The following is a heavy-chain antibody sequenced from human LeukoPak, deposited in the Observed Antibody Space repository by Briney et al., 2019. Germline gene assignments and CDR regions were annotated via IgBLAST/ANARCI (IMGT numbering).Heavy chain of an antibody. D-gene: IGHD2-15*01. CDR2: IYYSGIN. Sequence: SETLTLTCTVSGDSISSRSYYWGRIPQPPGKGLECFGSIYYSGINYYNPSLKSRLTISVHAYKNQFSQKLSSVTAAHTALYYCGRGFCSGGSCYNGYYYYYMDVWGKRTTVTVSS. CDR3: GRGFCSGGSCYNGYYYYYMDV. J-gene: IGHJ6*03. CDR1: GDSISSRSYY. V-gene: IGHV4-39*07.